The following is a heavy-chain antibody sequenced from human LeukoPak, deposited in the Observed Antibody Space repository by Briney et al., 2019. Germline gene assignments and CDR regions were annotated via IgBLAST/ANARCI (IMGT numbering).Heavy chain of an antibody. CDR1: GGSFSGYY. Sequence: SSETLSLTCAVYGGSFSGYYWNWNRQPPGRGLEWIGEINHRGSTTYNPSPESRVTISVDTSKNQFSLRLSSVTAADTAVYYCARRLLYFGDPDYWGQGTLVTVSS. V-gene: IGHV4-34*01. D-gene: IGHD3-10*01. CDR2: INHRGST. J-gene: IGHJ4*02. CDR3: ARRLLYFGDPDY.